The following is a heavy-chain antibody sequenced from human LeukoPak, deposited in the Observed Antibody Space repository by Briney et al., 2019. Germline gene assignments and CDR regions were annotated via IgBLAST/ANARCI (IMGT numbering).Heavy chain of an antibody. CDR2: ISGSGGST. CDR1: GFTFSDYA. CDR3: ANRGFSGSLDN. J-gene: IGHJ4*02. V-gene: IGHV3-23*01. Sequence: PGGSLRLSCAASGFTFSDYAMSWVRRAPGKGLEWVSVISGSGGSTYYADSVKGRFTISRDNSKNTLYLQMSSLSAEDTAVYFCANRGFSGSLDNWGQGTLVTVSS. D-gene: IGHD5-12*01.